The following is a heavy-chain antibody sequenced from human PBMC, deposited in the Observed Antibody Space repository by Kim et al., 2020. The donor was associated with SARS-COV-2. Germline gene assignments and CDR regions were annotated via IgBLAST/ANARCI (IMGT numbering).Heavy chain of an antibody. CDR3: ARSITIFGVVITFDY. V-gene: IGHV4-4*02. Sequence: PPLKSQATTAVDKSKNQFSLKLSSVTAADTAVYYCARSITIFGVVITFDYWGQGTLVTVSS. J-gene: IGHJ4*02. D-gene: IGHD3-3*01.